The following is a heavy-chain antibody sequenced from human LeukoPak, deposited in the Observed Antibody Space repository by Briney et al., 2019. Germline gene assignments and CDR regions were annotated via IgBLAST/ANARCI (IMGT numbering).Heavy chain of an antibody. V-gene: IGHV1-69*06. Sequence: GASVKVSCKASGGTFSSYAISWVRQAPGQGLEWMGGIIPIFDTANYAQKFQGRVTITADKSTSTAYMELSSLRSEDTAVYYCARAPNQQLVPWFDPWGQGTLVTVSS. D-gene: IGHD6-13*01. CDR3: ARAPNQQLVPWFDP. CDR2: IIPIFDTA. CDR1: GGTFSSYA. J-gene: IGHJ5*02.